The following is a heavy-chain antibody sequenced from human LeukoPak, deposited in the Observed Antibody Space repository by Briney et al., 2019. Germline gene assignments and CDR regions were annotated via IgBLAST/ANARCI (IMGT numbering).Heavy chain of an antibody. CDR3: ARGGDSSGSIRSAFDI. CDR2: IKSDGTTT. D-gene: IGHD3-22*01. J-gene: IGHJ3*02. V-gene: IGHV3-74*01. Sequence: GGSLRLSCAASGFSFSSHWMHWVRQVPGKGLVWVSHIKSDGTTTSYADSVKGRFTISRDNAKSTLYLQMNSLRAEDTAVYYCARGGDSSGSIRSAFDIWGQGTMVTVSS. CDR1: GFSFSSHW.